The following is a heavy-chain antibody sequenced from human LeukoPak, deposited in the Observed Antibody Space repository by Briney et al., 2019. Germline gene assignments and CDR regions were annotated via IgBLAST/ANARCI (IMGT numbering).Heavy chain of an antibody. V-gene: IGHV4-59*01. J-gene: IGHJ4*02. CDR1: GGSISSYD. CDR3: ARRHVEYSSSSDPYYFDY. Sequence: SETLSLTCTVSGGSISSYDWTWIRQPPGKGLEWLGFLYYSGSTNYNPSLKSRVTISVDTSKNQFSLKLSSVTAADTAVYYCARRHVEYSSSSDPYYFDYWGQGTLVTVSS. CDR2: LYYSGST. D-gene: IGHD6-6*01.